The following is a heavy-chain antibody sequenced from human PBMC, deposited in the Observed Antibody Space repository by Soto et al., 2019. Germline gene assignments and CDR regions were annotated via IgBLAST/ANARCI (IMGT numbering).Heavy chain of an antibody. V-gene: IGHV4-30-4*01. CDR2: IYYSGST. CDR1: GGSISGGDYY. Sequence: SETLSLTCTFSGGSISGGDYYWSWFRQPPGKGLEWIGSIYYSGSTYYNPSLKSRVTISVDTSKSQFSLKLNSVTAADSAVYYFASRHRTPSIDYSGQGTLVTGFS. J-gene: IGHJ4*02. CDR3: ASRHRTPSIDY.